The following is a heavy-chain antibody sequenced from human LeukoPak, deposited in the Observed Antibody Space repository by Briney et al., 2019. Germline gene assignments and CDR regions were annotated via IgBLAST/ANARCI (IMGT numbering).Heavy chain of an antibody. J-gene: IGHJ4*02. D-gene: IGHD1-26*01. CDR3: ARALSGSYYRV. CDR1: GYTFTSLG. CDR2: INTYNGDT. Sequence: GASVKVSCKASGYTFTSLGITWVRQAPGQGLEWMGWINTYNGDTNYAQKLQGRVTMTTDTSTSTAYMELRSLRSDDTAVYYCARALSGSYYRVWGQGTLVTVSS. V-gene: IGHV1-18*01.